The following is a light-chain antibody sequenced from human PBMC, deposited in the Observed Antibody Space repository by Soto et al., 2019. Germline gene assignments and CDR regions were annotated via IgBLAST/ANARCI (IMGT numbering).Light chain of an antibody. CDR1: QSVSSY. J-gene: IGKJ2*01. CDR2: GAS. Sequence: EIVLTQSPGTLSLSPGERATLSCRASQSVSSYLAWYQENPGQAPRLLIYGASSRATGIPDRFSGSGSGTDFTLTISRLEPEDFALYYCQQYNTSPFTFGQATKLEIK. V-gene: IGKV3-20*01. CDR3: QQYNTSPFT.